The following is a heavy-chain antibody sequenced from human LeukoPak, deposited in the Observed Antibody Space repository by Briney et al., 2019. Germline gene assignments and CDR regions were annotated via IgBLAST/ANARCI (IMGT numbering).Heavy chain of an antibody. J-gene: IGHJ4*02. D-gene: IGHD2-15*01. Sequence: ESGGPLRLSCTASGFTFSIYSMNWVRQAPGKGLEWVSSIISSSSYIYYEDSVKGRFTISRDNANNSMNLQMNSLRAEDTAVYYWDSGGGGTRLFDYWGQGTLVTVSS. V-gene: IGHV3-21*06. CDR3: DSGGGGTRLFDY. CDR2: IISSSSYI. CDR1: GFTFSIYS.